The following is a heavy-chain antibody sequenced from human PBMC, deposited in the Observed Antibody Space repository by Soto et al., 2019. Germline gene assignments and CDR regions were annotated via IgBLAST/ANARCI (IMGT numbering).Heavy chain of an antibody. J-gene: IGHJ4*02. V-gene: IGHV3-21*04. D-gene: IGHD3-16*01. CDR3: VRDFEGRYDYGTFDD. CDR1: GFTFSSYS. CDR2: ISSSSSYI. Sequence: GGSLRLSCAASGFTFSSYSMNWVRQAPGKGLEWVSSISSSSSYIYYADSVRGRFTISRDNAKNSLYLQMNSLRAEDTAVYYFVRDFEGRYDYGTFDDWGQGSLVTLSS.